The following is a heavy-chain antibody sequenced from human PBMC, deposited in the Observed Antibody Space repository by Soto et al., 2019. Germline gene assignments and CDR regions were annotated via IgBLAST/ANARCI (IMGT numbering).Heavy chain of an antibody. CDR2: ISWNSGSI. D-gene: IGHD1-26*01. CDR1: GFTFDDYA. J-gene: IGHJ4*02. Sequence: PGGSLRLSCAASGFTFDDYAMHWVRQAPGKGLEWVSGISWNSGSIGYADSVKGRFTISRDNAKNSLYLQMNSLRAEDTALYYCAKDIGEGSIVGATEAYFDYWGQGTLVTVSS. V-gene: IGHV3-9*01. CDR3: AKDIGEGSIVGATEAYFDY.